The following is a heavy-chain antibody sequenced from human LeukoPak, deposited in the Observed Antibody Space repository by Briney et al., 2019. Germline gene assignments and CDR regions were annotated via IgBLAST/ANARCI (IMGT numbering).Heavy chain of an antibody. CDR1: GYTFTSYW. CDR2: IYPGASDT. D-gene: IGHD2-15*01. J-gene: IGHJ4*02. Sequence: GESLKISCKGSGYTFTSYWIGWVRQMPGKGLEWMGIIYPGASDTRYSPSFQGQVTISVDKSIATAYLQWSSLKASDTAMYYCARQDCSGGSYSCDYWGQGTLATVSS. CDR3: ARQDCSGGSYSCDY. V-gene: IGHV5-51*01.